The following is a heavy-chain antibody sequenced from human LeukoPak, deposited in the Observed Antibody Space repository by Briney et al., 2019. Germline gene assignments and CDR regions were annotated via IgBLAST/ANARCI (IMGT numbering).Heavy chain of an antibody. J-gene: IGHJ4*02. CDR2: IYYSGST. CDR3: ARVLDLSSGYYPQFDY. D-gene: IGHD3-22*01. Sequence: GSLRLSCVASGFTVSNNYMSWVRQPPGKGLEWIGSIYYSGSTYYNPSLKSRVTISVDTSKNQFSLKLSSVTAADTAVYYCARVLDLSSGYYPQFDYWGQGTLVTVSS. V-gene: IGHV4-39*07. CDR1: GFTVSNNYM.